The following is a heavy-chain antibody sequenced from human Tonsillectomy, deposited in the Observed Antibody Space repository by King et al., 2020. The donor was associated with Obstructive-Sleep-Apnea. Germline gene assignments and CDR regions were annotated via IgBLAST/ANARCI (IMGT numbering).Heavy chain of an antibody. CDR1: GGSISSSSYY. D-gene: IGHD3-10*01. Sequence: LQLQESGPGLVKPSETLSLSCTVSGGSISSSSYYWGWIRQPPGKGLEWMGSIYYSGSTYYNQSLKSRVTISVETSKNQFSLKLSSVTAADTAVYYCARDQFVVRGVIGYWGQGTLVTVSS. V-gene: IGHV4-39*07. CDR2: IYYSGST. J-gene: IGHJ4*02. CDR3: ARDQFVVRGVIGY.